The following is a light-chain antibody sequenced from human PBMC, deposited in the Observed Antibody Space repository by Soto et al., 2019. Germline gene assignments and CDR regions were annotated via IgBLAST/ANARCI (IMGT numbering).Light chain of an antibody. Sequence: QSVLTQPPSVSGAPGQRVTVSCTGSSYNIGAGFDVHWYQQLPGTAPKLLIYGNNNRPSGVPDRFSGSRSGTSASLAITGLQAEDEADYYCQSYDSLSVWYVFGGGTKLTVL. J-gene: IGLJ2*01. CDR3: QSYDSLSVWYV. CDR2: GNN. V-gene: IGLV1-40*01. CDR1: SYNIGAGFD.